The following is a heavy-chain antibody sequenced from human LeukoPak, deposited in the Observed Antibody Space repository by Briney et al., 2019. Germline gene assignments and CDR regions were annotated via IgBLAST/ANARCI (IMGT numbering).Heavy chain of an antibody. CDR2: IKQDGSEK. J-gene: IGHJ5*02. D-gene: IGHD3-16*01. Sequence: PGGSLRLSCAAPGFTFSSYWMSWVRQAPGKGLEGVANIKQDGSEKYYVDSVKGRFTISRDNAKNSLYLQMNSLRAEDTAVYYCARIMITFGGPSGWFDPWGQGTLVTVSS. CDR3: ARIMITFGGPSGWFDP. CDR1: GFTFSSYW. V-gene: IGHV3-7*03.